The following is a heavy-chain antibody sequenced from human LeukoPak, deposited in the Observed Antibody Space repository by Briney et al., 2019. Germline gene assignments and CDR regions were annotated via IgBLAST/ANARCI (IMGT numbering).Heavy chain of an antibody. CDR1: GFTFDDYA. CDR2: ISWNSVNI. Sequence: GGSLRLSCVASGFTFDDYAMHWVRQAPGKGLEWVSGISWNSVNIGYADSVKGRFTISRDNAKNSLYLQMNSLRAEDMALYYCAKGRGLRYFDWLLGNWGQGTLVTVSS. D-gene: IGHD3-9*01. J-gene: IGHJ4*02. CDR3: AKGRGLRYFDWLLGN. V-gene: IGHV3-9*03.